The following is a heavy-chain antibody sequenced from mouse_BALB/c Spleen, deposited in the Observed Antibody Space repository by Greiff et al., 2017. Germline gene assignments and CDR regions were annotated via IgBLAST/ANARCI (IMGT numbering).Heavy chain of an antibody. V-gene: IGHV1S81*02. CDR2: INPSNGRT. CDR1: GYTFTSYW. D-gene: IGHD4-1*02. Sequence: QVQLQQSGAELAKPGASVKMSCKASGYTFTSYWMHWVKQRPGQGLEWIGEINPSNGRTNYNEKFKSKATLTVDKSSSTAYMQLSSLTSEDSAVYYCANNWEGAWFAYWGQGTLVTVSA. J-gene: IGHJ3*01. CDR3: ANNWEGAWFAY.